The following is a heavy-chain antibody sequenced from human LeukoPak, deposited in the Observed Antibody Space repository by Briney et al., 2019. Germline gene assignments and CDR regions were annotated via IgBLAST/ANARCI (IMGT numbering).Heavy chain of an antibody. D-gene: IGHD3-10*01. Sequence: SETLSLTCTVSGGSISSGSDYWSWVRQPGGKGLEWIGRIYTSGSTNYNPSLKRRVTISVDTSKNQFSLKLSSVTAADTAVYYCARDGPSGGYYFDYWGQGTLVTVSS. V-gene: IGHV4-61*02. CDR3: ARDGPSGGYYFDY. J-gene: IGHJ4*02. CDR1: GGSISSGSDY. CDR2: IYTSGST.